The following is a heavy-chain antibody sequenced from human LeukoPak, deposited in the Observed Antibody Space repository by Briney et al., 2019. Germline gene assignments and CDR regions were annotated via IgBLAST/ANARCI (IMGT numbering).Heavy chain of an antibody. Sequence: SVKVSCKASGGTFSSYAISWVRQAPGQGLEWMGGIIPMFGTANYAQKFQGRVTITADESTSTAYMELSSLRSEDTAVYYCASGVCSSTSCYDVHVDYWGQGTLVTVSS. V-gene: IGHV1-69*13. CDR2: IIPMFGTA. D-gene: IGHD2-2*01. CDR3: ASGVCSSTSCYDVHVDY. J-gene: IGHJ4*02. CDR1: GGTFSSYA.